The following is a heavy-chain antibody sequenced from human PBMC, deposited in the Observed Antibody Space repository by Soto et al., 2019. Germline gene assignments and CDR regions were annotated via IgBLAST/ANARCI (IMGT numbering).Heavy chain of an antibody. CDR1: GCTFSKYA. Sequence: GESLKISCAASGCTFSKYAMTWIRQAPGKGLEWVSSLSASGGSTYIADSVKGRFIISRDNSKSTLYVQMDRLRVEDTAVYYCAKESATLEFRYYYSHDGMDVWGRGTTVTVSS. CDR2: LSASGGST. D-gene: IGHD3-10*01. J-gene: IGHJ6*02. V-gene: IGHV3-23*01. CDR3: AKESATLEFRYYYSHDGMDV.